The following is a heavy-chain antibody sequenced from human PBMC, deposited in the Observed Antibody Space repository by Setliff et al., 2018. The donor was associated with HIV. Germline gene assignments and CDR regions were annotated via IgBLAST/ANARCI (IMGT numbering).Heavy chain of an antibody. J-gene: IGHJ3*02. D-gene: IGHD3-22*01. CDR3: ARPSQEDYYDSSAGGSAFDI. V-gene: IGHV3-33*08. Sequence: GGSLTLSCAASGFTFSSYGIRWVRQAPGKGLEWVAVMGDDGSDKYYGDSVKGRFTIFRDNSKNTLYLQMNSLRAEDTAVYYCARPSQEDYYDSSAGGSAFDIWGQGTMVTVSS. CDR2: MGDDGSDK. CDR1: GFTFSSYG.